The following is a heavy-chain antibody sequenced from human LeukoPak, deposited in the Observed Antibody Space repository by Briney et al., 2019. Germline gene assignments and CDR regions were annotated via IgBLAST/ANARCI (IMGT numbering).Heavy chain of an antibody. CDR2: INQGGSDK. CDR1: GFTFSGHW. CDR3: TRDRSRAEDD. Sequence: GGSLRLSCAASGFTFSGHWMSWVRQAPGKGLEWVANINQGGSDKYYVDSVRGRFAISRDNANNLLYLQMNSLRGEDTAVYYCTRDRSRAEDDWGQGTLVTVSS. J-gene: IGHJ4*02. V-gene: IGHV3-7*01. D-gene: IGHD1-14*01.